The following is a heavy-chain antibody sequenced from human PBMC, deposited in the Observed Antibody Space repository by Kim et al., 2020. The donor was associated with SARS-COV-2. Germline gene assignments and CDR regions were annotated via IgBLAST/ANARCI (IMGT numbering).Heavy chain of an antibody. CDR1: GYTFTSYA. D-gene: IGHD3-9*01. CDR3: ARDHPIPNILTGYYYYYGMDV. Sequence: ASVKVSCKASGYTFTSYAMHWVRQAPGQRLEWMGWINAGNGNTKYSQKFQGRVTITRDTSASTAYMELSSLRSEDTAVYYCARDHPIPNILTGYYYYYGMDVWGQGTTVTVSS. J-gene: IGHJ6*02. V-gene: IGHV1-3*01. CDR2: INAGNGNT.